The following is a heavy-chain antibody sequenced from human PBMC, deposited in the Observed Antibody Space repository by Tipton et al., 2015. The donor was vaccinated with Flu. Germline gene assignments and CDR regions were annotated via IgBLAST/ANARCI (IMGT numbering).Heavy chain of an antibody. D-gene: IGHD6-25*01. CDR2: IYYSGST. Sequence: LRLSCTVSGGSISSSSYYWGWIRQPPGKGLEWIGNIYYSGSTYYNLSLKSRVTISVDTSKNQFSLELSSVTAADTAVYYCAREPPLLHAARNWFDPWGQGTLVTVSS. CDR1: GGSISSSSYY. CDR3: AREPPLLHAARNWFDP. V-gene: IGHV4-39*07. J-gene: IGHJ5*02.